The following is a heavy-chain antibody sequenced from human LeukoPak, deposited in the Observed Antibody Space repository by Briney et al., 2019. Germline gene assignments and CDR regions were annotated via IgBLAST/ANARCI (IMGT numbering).Heavy chain of an antibody. J-gene: IGHJ4*02. D-gene: IGHD3-22*01. CDR2: ISGGGDIT. CDR3: AKVKESYYYDSSGPRRVYYFDY. V-gene: IGHV3-23*01. CDR1: GFNFANHA. Sequence: QTGGSLRLSCAASGFNFANHAMSWVRQTPGKGLEWVSAISGGGDITYYADSVKGRFTISRDNSKDTLFLQMHSLRPGDTAVYYCAKVKESYYYDSSGPRRVYYFDYWGQGTLVTVSS.